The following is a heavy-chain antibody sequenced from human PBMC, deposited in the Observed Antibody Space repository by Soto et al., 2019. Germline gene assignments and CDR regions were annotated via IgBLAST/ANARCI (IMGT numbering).Heavy chain of an antibody. V-gene: IGHV3-30-3*01. J-gene: IGHJ4*02. CDR2: ISYDGSNK. CDR3: ARDATMVRGVIHY. D-gene: IGHD3-10*01. CDR1: GFSVSSYA. Sequence: AGSLRLGCAACGFSVSSYAVHWVRQAPGKGLEWVAVISYDGSNKYYADSVKGRFTISRDNSKNTLYLQMNSLRAEETAVYYCARDATMVRGVIHYWGQGTLVTVSS.